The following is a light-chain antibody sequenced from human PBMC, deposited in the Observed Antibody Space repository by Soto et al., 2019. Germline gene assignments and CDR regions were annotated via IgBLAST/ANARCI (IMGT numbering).Light chain of an antibody. J-gene: IGLJ1*01. CDR2: DDD. CDR1: GSNIGGNS. Sequence: QSEMTQPPSVSAAPDPRVTISCSGSGSNIGGNSVSWYQQLPGTAPKLLIYDDDKRPSGIPDRFSGSKSGTSATLGITGFQTGDEADYYCGSWDSSLSAYVFGTGTKVTVL. V-gene: IGLV1-51*01. CDR3: GSWDSSLSAYV.